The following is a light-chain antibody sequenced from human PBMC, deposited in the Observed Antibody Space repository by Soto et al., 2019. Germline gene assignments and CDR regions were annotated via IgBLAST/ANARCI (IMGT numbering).Light chain of an antibody. Sequence: QSVLTQPASVSGSPGQSITISCTGTSSDVCGYNYVSWYQHHPGKAPKLMIYEVSNRPSGVSNRFSGSKSGNTASLTISGLQAEDEADYYCSSFTSYTIIFGGGTKLTVL. CDR3: SSFTSYTII. V-gene: IGLV2-14*01. CDR2: EVS. J-gene: IGLJ2*01. CDR1: SSDVCGYNY.